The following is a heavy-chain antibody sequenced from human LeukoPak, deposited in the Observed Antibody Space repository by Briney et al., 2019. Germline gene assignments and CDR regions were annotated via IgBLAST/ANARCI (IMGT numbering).Heavy chain of an antibody. CDR1: GYTFTSYY. Sequence: ASVKVSCKASGYTFTSYYMRWVRQAPGQGLEWMGIINPSGGSTSYAQKFQGRVTMTRDTSTSTVYMELSSLRSEDTAVYYCARDQVDVVEMATTSLGMDVWGQGTTVTVSS. CDR2: INPSGGST. D-gene: IGHD5-24*01. V-gene: IGHV1-46*01. CDR3: ARDQVDVVEMATTSLGMDV. J-gene: IGHJ6*02.